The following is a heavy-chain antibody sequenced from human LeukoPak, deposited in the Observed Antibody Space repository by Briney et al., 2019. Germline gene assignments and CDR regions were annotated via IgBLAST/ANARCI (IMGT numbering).Heavy chain of an antibody. CDR2: ISNSAVST. D-gene: IGHD3-10*01. V-gene: IGHV3-23*01. J-gene: IGHJ4*02. Sequence: GRSLRLSCAVSGFTFSSYAMTWVRQAQGKGLEWDSDISNSAVSTYYAESVKGRFTISRDDSKNTLYLQMNCLRPEDTAIYLCAKNSRGSNYGPFDHWGQGTLVTVSS. CDR3: AKNSRGSNYGPFDH. CDR1: GFTFSSYA.